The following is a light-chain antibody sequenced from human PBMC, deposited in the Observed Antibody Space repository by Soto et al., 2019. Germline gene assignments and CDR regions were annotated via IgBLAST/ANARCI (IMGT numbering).Light chain of an antibody. CDR2: GVA. CDR3: SSYAGSNNFV. J-gene: IGLJ1*01. V-gene: IGLV2-8*01. Sequence: QSVLTQPPSASGPPGQSVTISCTGTSSDVGGYNYVSWFQQHPGKAPKVIIYGVANRPSGVPDRFSGSKSGNTASLTVSGLQAEDEADYYCSSYAGSNNFVFGTGTKVTVL. CDR1: SSDVGGYNY.